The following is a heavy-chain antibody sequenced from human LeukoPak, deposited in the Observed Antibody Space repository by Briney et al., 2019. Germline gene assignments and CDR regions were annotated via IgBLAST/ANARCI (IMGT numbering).Heavy chain of an antibody. CDR1: GGSISSYY. J-gene: IGHJ4*02. V-gene: IGHV4-59*01. D-gene: IGHD5-18*01. CDR3: ARGRYVDTADDY. CDR2: IYYSGST. Sequence: SETLSLTCTVSGGSISSYYWSWIRQPPGKGLEWIGYIYYSGSTNYNPSLKGRVTISVDTSKNQFSLKLSSVTAADTAVYYCARGRYVDTADDYWGQGTLVTVSS.